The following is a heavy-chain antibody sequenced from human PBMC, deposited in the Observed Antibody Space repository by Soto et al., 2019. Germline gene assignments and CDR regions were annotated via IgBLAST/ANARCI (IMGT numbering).Heavy chain of an antibody. D-gene: IGHD2-15*01. CDR3: ASNLGYCSGGSCAKRLFPY. Sequence: GGSLRLSCAASGFTFSSYSMNWARQAPGKGLEWVSYISSSSSTIYYADSVKGRFTISRDNAKNSLYLQMNSLRAGDTAVYYCASNLGYCSGGSCAKRLFPYWGQGTLVTVSS. CDR1: GFTFSSYS. V-gene: IGHV3-48*01. CDR2: ISSSSSTI. J-gene: IGHJ4*02.